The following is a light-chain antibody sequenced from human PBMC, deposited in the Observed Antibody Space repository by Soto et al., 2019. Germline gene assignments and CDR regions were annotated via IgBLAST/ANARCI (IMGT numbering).Light chain of an antibody. CDR2: DAS. Sequence: EIVLTQSPATLSLSPGERATLSCRASQSVSSFLAWYQQKPGQAPRLLIYDASNRATGIPARFSGSGSGTDFTLTISSLEPEDFAVYYCQHRSNWPLTFGGGAKVEIK. CDR3: QHRSNWPLT. V-gene: IGKV3-11*01. CDR1: QSVSSF. J-gene: IGKJ4*01.